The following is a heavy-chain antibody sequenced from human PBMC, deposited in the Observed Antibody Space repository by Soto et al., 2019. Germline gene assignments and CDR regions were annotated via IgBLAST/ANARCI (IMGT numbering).Heavy chain of an antibody. J-gene: IGHJ4*02. Sequence: VQLVQSGTEVKKPGSSVKVSCKASEDTFSTYNIHWVRQAPGQGLEWMGIFNPSGGRTTYAQRFQGRVTMTRDTSTSTVYMELSSLRSEDTAVYYCARDLEYWGQGTLVTVSS. V-gene: IGHV1-46*01. CDR1: EDTFSTYN. CDR3: ARDLEY. CDR2: FNPSGGRT.